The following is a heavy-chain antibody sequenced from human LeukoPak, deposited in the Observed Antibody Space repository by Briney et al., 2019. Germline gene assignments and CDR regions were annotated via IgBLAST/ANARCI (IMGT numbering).Heavy chain of an antibody. Sequence: ASVKVSCKASGYTFTSYYMHWVRQAPGQGLEWMGIINPSGGSTSYAQKFQGRVTMTRDMSTSTVYMELSSLRYEDTAVYYCARDRHLLYYGSGSYYFDYWGQGTLVTVSS. J-gene: IGHJ4*02. CDR1: GYTFTSYY. CDR2: INPSGGST. CDR3: ARDRHLLYYGSGSYYFDY. D-gene: IGHD3-10*01. V-gene: IGHV1-46*01.